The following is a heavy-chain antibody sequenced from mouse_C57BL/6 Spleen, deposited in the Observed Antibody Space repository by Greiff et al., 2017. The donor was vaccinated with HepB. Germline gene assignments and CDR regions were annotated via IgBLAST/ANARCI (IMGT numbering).Heavy chain of an antibody. CDR3: ARRGHYYFDY. J-gene: IGHJ2*01. Sequence: VQLQQSGPVLVKPGASVKMSCKASGYTFTDYYMNWVKQSHGKSLEWIGVINPYNGGTSYNQKFKGKATLTVDKSSSTAYMELNSLTSEDSAVYYCARRGHYYFDYWGQGTTLTVSS. V-gene: IGHV1-19*01. CDR1: GYTFTDYY. CDR2: INPYNGGT. D-gene: IGHD1-2*01.